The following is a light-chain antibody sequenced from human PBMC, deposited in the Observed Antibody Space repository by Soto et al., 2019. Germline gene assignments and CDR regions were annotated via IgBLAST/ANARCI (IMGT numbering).Light chain of an antibody. Sequence: EIVLTQSPGTLSLSPGERATLSGRAIQIVMNNYLAWYHQKPGQAPSVLIYGASNRATGIPDRFSASGSGTDFTLTISRLEPEDFAVYYCPQYGSSGTFGQGTKVDTK. CDR3: PQYGSSGT. CDR2: GAS. J-gene: IGKJ1*01. V-gene: IGKV3-20*01. CDR1: QIVMNNY.